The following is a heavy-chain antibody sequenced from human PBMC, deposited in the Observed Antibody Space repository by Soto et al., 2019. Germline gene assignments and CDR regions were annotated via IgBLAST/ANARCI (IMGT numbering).Heavy chain of an antibody. CDR2: ISSSSSTI. CDR1: GFTFSSYS. CDR3: ARVTGSGSYYDLLDY. Sequence: EVQLVESGGGLVQPGGSLRLSRAASGFTFSSYSMNWVRQAPGKGLEWVSYISSSSSTIYYADSVKGRFTISRDNAKNSLYLQMNSLRDEDTAVYYCARVTGSGSYYDLLDYWGQGTLVTVSS. V-gene: IGHV3-48*02. D-gene: IGHD3-10*01. J-gene: IGHJ4*02.